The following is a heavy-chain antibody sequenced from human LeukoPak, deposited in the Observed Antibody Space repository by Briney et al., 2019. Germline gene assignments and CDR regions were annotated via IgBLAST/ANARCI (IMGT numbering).Heavy chain of an antibody. Sequence: GGSLRLSCAASGFTVSSNYMSWVRQAPGKGLEWVSVIYSGGSTYYADSVKGRFTISRDNSKNTLYLQMNSLRAEDTAVYYCASGVVLRYFDWSPGGAFDIWGQGTMVTVSS. V-gene: IGHV3-53*01. CDR1: GFTVSSNY. D-gene: IGHD3-9*01. J-gene: IGHJ3*02. CDR3: ASGVVLRYFDWSPGGAFDI. CDR2: IYSGGST.